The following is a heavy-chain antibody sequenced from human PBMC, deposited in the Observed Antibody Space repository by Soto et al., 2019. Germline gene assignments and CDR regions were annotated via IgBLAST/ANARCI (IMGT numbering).Heavy chain of an antibody. Sequence: PGGSLRLSCAASGFTFSSNGMSWVRQAPGKGLEWVANIKEDGSEKDYVDPVKGRFTITRDNAKNSLYLQMNNLRAEDTAVYFCTRKRFGMDVWGQGTTVTVSS. CDR3: TRKRFGMDV. CDR2: IKEDGSEK. J-gene: IGHJ6*02. V-gene: IGHV3-7*03. CDR1: GFTFSSNG.